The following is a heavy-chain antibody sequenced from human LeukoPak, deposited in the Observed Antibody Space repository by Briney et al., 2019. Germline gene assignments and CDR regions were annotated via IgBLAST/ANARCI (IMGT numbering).Heavy chain of an antibody. D-gene: IGHD3-10*01. CDR1: GGSISSSNW. V-gene: IGHV4-4*02. CDR2: IYHSGST. Sequence: SETLSHTCAVSGGSISSSNWWSWVRQPPGKGLEWIGEIYHSGSTNYNPSLKSRVTISVDKSKNQFSLKLNSVTAADTAVYYCARYGSESYSLVFDYWGQGTLVTVSS. CDR3: ARYGSESYSLVFDY. J-gene: IGHJ4*02.